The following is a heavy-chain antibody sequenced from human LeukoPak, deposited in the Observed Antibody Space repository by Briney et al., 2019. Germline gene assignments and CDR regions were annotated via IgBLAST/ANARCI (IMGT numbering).Heavy chain of an antibody. CDR2: ISSSSSYI. CDR3: ARTAPGVHAFDI. CDR1: GFTFSSYS. D-gene: IGHD2-2*01. Sequence: PGGSLRLSCAASGFTFSSYSMNWVRQAPGKGLEWVSSISSSSSYIYYADSVKGRFTISRDNAKNSLYLQMSSLRAEDTAVYYCARTAPGVHAFDIWGQGTMVTVSS. J-gene: IGHJ3*02. V-gene: IGHV3-21*01.